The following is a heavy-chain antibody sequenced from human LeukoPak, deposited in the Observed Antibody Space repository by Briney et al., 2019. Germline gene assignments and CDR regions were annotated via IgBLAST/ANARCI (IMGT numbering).Heavy chain of an antibody. CDR3: TTVTALLLWGLDV. V-gene: IGHV3-15*01. D-gene: IGHD2-15*01. CDR1: GFTFTNAW. J-gene: IGHJ6*02. Sequence: GGSPRLSCAASGFTFTNAWMSWVRQAPGKGLEWVGRVKSNSDGGTAEYAAPVKGRFSISRDDSKNTLYLQMNSLKTEDTAVYHCTTVTALLLWGLDVWGQGTTVTVSS. CDR2: VKSNSDGGTA.